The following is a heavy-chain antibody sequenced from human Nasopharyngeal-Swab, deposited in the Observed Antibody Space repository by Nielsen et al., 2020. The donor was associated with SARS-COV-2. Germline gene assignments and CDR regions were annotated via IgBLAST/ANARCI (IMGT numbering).Heavy chain of an antibody. D-gene: IGHD2-2*01. CDR2: IYTRGST. J-gene: IGHJ4*02. Sequence: WIRQPPGKGLEWIGRIYTRGSTNYNPSRKRRVTRSVDTSKNRLSQKLSSVTAADTAVYYCTRGGCSSTSCYEIDYWGQGTLITVSS. CDR3: TRGGCSSTSCYEIDY. V-gene: IGHV4-61*02.